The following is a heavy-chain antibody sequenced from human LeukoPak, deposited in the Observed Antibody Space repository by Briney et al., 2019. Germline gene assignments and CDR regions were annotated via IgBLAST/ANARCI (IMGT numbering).Heavy chain of an antibody. V-gene: IGHV3-48*03. Sequence: PGGSLRLSCAASVFTFSSYEMKWVRQAPGKGLEWVSYISSSGSTIYYADSVKGRFTISRDNAKNSLYLQMNSLRAEDTAVYYCTKYVFSGYGSGSYYTHQRFDYWGQGTLVTVSS. D-gene: IGHD3-10*01. CDR3: TKYVFSGYGSGSYYTHQRFDY. CDR1: VFTFSSYE. CDR2: ISSSGSTI. J-gene: IGHJ4*02.